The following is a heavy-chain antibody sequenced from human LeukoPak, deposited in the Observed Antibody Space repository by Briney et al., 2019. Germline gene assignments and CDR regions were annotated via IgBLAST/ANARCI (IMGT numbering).Heavy chain of an antibody. V-gene: IGHV3-74*01. CDR2: INGDGSST. D-gene: IGHD4-23*01. CDR3: ARGLNDYGGPPRY. CDR1: GFTFSSNW. J-gene: IGHJ4*02. Sequence: GGSLRLSCAASGFTFSSNWMHWVRQAPGKGLVWVSRINGDGSSTSYADSVKGRFTISRDNAKNTLYLQMSSLRADDTAVYYCARGLNDYGGPPRYWGQGTLVTVS.